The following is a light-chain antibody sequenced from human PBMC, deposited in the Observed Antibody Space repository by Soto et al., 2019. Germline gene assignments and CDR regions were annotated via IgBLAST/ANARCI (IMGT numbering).Light chain of an antibody. CDR2: DAS. Sequence: EIALTQSPATLSLSPGERATLSCRASQSVSSYLAWYQQKPGQAPRLLIYDASNRATGIPARFSGSGSGTAFTLTISSLEPEDFAVYYCQQRSNWLFTFGPGTKVDIK. J-gene: IGKJ3*01. V-gene: IGKV3-11*01. CDR3: QQRSNWLFT. CDR1: QSVSSY.